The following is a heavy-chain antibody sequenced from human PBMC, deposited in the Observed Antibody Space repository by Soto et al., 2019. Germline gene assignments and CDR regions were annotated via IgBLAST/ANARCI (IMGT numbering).Heavy chain of an antibody. Sequence: QGQLVQSGAEVKKPGASVKVSCKASGYTFTDFGISWVRQAPGQGLEWMGWISAYNGNTNYAQKVQGRVTMTTDTSTSTAYMELRSLTSEDTAIDYCARDSGSLGNWAYFLDYWGQGTLVTVSS. CDR1: GYTFTDFG. CDR3: ARDSGSLGNWAYFLDY. J-gene: IGHJ4*02. D-gene: IGHD7-27*01. V-gene: IGHV1-18*01. CDR2: ISAYNGNT.